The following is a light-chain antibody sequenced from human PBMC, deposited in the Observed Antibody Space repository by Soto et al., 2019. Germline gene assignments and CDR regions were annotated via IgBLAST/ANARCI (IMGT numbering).Light chain of an antibody. CDR1: QSLLYTSNNKNY. CDR3: QQYNIVLIT. V-gene: IGKV4-1*01. Sequence: TRTTKKQAVSLCERATINCKSSQSLLYTSNNKNYISWYQQKSGQPPKLLIYWASTRESGVPDRFSGGGSGTDFTLTISSLQAEDVAVYYCQQYNIVLIT. CDR2: WAS. J-gene: IGKJ5*01.